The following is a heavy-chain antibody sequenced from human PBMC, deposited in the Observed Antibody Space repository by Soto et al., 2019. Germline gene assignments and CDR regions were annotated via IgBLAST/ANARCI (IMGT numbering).Heavy chain of an antibody. D-gene: IGHD6-13*01. V-gene: IGHV4-4*02. CDR3: ARAGYSSSWPYYYYGMDV. CDR1: GGSISSSNW. CDR2: IYHSGST. J-gene: IGHJ6*02. Sequence: QVKLQESGPGLVKPSGTLSLTCAVSGGSISSSNWWSWVRQPPGKGLEWIGEIYHSGSTNYNPSLKSRVTISVDKSKNQFSLKLSSVTAADTAVYYCARAGYSSSWPYYYYGMDVWGQGTTVPVSS.